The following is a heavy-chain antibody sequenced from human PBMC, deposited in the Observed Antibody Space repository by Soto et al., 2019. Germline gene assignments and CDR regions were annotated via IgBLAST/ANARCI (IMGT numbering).Heavy chain of an antibody. V-gene: IGHV4-59*08. CDR3: ARRGPTPGKQIFDY. CDR2: IYYSGST. J-gene: IGHJ4*02. D-gene: IGHD6-13*01. CDR1: SGSIRGYY. Sequence: SETLSLTCTVSSGSIRGYYWTWIRQPPGKELEWIGYIYYSGSTNYNPSLKSRLTMSIDTSKNQFSLNLTSVTAADTAVYYCARRGPTPGKQIFDYCGQGTLVTVSS.